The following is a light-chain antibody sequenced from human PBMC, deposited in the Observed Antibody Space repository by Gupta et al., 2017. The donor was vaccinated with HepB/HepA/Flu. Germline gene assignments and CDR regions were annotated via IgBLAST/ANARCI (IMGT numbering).Light chain of an antibody. V-gene: IGLV2-14*03. CDR1: SSDVGGYDY. Sequence: QSALTQPASVSGSPGQSITIYCTGSSSDVGGYDYVSWYQQHPGKGPKLMIYDVSNRPSGVSNRFSGSKSGNTASLTISGLQAEDEADYYCSSYTTSRTPVGFGGGTKLTVL. CDR3: SSYTTSRTPVG. J-gene: IGLJ2*01. CDR2: DVS.